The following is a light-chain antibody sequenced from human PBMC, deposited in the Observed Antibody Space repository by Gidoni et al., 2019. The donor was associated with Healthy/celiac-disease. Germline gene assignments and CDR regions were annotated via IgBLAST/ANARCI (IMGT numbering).Light chain of an antibody. V-gene: IGKV1-39*01. CDR1: QSISSY. Sequence: DIQMTQSPSSLSASVGDRVTITCRASQSISSYLNWYQQKPGKAPKLLIYAASSLQSGVPSRFSGTLTISSLQPEDFATYYCQQSYSRDTFGQGTKLEIK. CDR2: AAS. J-gene: IGKJ2*01. CDR3: QQSYSRDT.